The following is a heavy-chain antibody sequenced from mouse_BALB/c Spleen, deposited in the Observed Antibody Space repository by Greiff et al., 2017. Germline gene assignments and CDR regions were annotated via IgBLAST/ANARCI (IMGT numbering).Heavy chain of an antibody. V-gene: IGHV2-9*02. J-gene: IGHJ1*01. CDR3: ARDPPGKGYFDV. CDR1: GFSLTSYG. D-gene: IGHD1-3*01. Sequence: VHLVESGPGLVAPSQSLSITCTVSGFSLTSYGVHWVRQPPGKGLEWLGVIWAGGSTNYNSALMSRLSISKDNSKSQVFLKMNSLQTDDTAMYYCARDPPGKGYFDVWGAGTTVTVSS. CDR2: IWAGGST.